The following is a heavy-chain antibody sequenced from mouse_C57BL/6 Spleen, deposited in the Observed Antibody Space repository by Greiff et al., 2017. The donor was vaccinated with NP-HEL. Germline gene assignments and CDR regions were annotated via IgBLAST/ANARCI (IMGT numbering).Heavy chain of an antibody. V-gene: IGHV1-15*01. CDR2: IDPETGGT. CDR1: GYTFTDYE. J-gene: IGHJ3*01. Sequence: VKLMESGAELVRPGASVTLSCKASGYTFTDYEMHWVKQTPVHGLEWIGAIDPETGGTAYNQKFKGKAILTADKSSSTAYMELRSLTSEDSAVYYCTRESPLAYWGQGTLVTVSA. CDR3: TRESPLAY.